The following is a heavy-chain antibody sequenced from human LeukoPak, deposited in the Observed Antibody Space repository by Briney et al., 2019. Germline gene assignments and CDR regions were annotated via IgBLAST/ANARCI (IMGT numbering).Heavy chain of an antibody. J-gene: IGHJ6*03. D-gene: IGHD2-2*01. CDR2: INPNSGGT. V-gene: IGHV1-2*04. Sequence: ASVKVSCKASRYTFTGYYMHWVRQAPGQGLEWMGWINPNSGGTNYAQKFQGWVTMTRDTSISTAYMELSRLRSDDTAVYYCARDGSYCSSTSCYGSLNYYYMDVWGKGTTVTVSS. CDR1: RYTFTGYY. CDR3: ARDGSYCSSTSCYGSLNYYYMDV.